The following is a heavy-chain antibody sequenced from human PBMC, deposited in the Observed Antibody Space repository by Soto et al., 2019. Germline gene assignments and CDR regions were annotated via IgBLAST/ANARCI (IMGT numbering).Heavy chain of an antibody. J-gene: IGHJ6*02. CDR3: ALISIAAAGTNYYYGMDV. Sequence: GESLKISCKGSGYSFTSYLISWVRQMPGKGLEWMGRIDPSDSYTNYSPSFQGHVTISADKSISTAYLQWSSLKASDTAMYYCALISIAAAGTNYYYGMDVGVQGTTVTVS. D-gene: IGHD6-13*01. CDR1: GYSFTSYL. V-gene: IGHV5-10-1*01. CDR2: IDPSDSYT.